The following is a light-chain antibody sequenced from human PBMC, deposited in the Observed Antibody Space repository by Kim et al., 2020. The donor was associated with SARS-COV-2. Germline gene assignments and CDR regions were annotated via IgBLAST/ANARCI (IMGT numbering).Light chain of an antibody. Sequence: SPGERATLSCSASQSVSSTYLAWYQQKPGQAPRLLIYGASSRATGIPDRFSGSGSGTDFTLTISRLDPEDFAVYYCQQYGSSPPYTFGQGTKLEI. CDR1: QSVSSTY. CDR3: QQYGSSPPYT. CDR2: GAS. V-gene: IGKV3-20*01. J-gene: IGKJ2*01.